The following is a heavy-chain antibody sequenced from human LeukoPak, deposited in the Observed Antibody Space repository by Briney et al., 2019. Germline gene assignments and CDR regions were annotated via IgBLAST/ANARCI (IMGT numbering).Heavy chain of an antibody. D-gene: IGHD3-10*02. CDR3: ARGDVDPYVFDI. J-gene: IGHJ3*02. Sequence: SETLSLTCAVYGGSFSRYYLNWIRQPPGKGLEWIGEINHRGSTNYNPSLKSRVTISVDTSKNQFSLKVNSVIAADTAVYYCARGDVDPYVFDIWGQGTMVTVSS. CDR2: INHRGST. V-gene: IGHV4-34*01. CDR1: GGSFSRYY.